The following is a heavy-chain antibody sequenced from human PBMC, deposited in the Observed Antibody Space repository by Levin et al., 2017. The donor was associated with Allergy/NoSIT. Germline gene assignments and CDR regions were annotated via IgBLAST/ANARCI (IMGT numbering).Heavy chain of an antibody. J-gene: IGHJ4*02. CDR3: ARARRTYGYYFDY. D-gene: IGHD3-10*01. CDR1: GFTFSDYW. V-gene: IGHV3-7*04. CDR2: IKQDGGEE. Sequence: PGGSLRLSCAASGFTFSDYWMTWVRQAPGKGLECVAKIKQDGGEEYYVDSVKGRFTISRDNSKSSLYLQMNSLRAEDTAVYYCARARRTYGYYFDYWGQGILVTVSS.